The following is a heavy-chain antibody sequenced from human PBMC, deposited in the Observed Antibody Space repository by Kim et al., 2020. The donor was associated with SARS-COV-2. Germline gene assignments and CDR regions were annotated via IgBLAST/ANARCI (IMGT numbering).Heavy chain of an antibody. CDR2: SA. CDR3: ARDVAVAGSDAFDI. V-gene: IGHV1-46*04. J-gene: IGHJ3*02. D-gene: IGHD6-19*01. Sequence: SASSARKLQVVVTMTRDTSTSTVYMELSSLGSEDTAVYYCARDVAVAGSDAFDIWGQGTMVTVSS.